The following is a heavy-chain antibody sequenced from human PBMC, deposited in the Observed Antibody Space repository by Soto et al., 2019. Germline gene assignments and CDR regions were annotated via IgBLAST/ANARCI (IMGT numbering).Heavy chain of an antibody. D-gene: IGHD4-17*01. CDR3: ARRNGDYGDY. CDR1: GDSISSYY. V-gene: IGHV4-59*01. J-gene: IGHJ4*02. CDR2: IYYSGST. Sequence: PSETLSLTCTVSGDSISSYYWSWIRQPPGKGLEWIGYIYYSGSTNYNPSLKSRVTISVDTSKNQFSLKLSSVTAADTALYYCARRNGDYGDYWSQGTQVTVSS.